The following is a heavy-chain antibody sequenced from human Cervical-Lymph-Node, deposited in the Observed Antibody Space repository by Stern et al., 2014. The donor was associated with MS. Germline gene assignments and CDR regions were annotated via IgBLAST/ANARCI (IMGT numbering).Heavy chain of an antibody. CDR2: LNPSSGAT. Sequence: QVQLVQSGAEVKKPGASVKVSCRASGYIFTAYYIHWVRQAPGKGPTWMGRLNPSSGATDLPQTFQGRVTMTRDTSISTAFMELTGLSADDTAVYYCARSITVTPLEYWGQGTLVAVSS. CDR3: ARSITVTPLEY. D-gene: IGHD4-17*01. CDR1: GYIFTAYY. J-gene: IGHJ4*02. V-gene: IGHV1-2*06.